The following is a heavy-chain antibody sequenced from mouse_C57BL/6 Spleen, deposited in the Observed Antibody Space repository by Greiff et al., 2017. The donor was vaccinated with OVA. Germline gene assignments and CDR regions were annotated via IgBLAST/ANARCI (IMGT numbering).Heavy chain of an antibody. V-gene: IGHV14-4*01. CDR2: IDPENGDT. Sequence: VQLQQSGAELVRPGASVKLSCTASGFNITDDYMHWVKQRPEQGLEWIGWIDPENGDTEYASKFQGKATITADKSSNTAYLQLSSLTSEDTAVYYCTTTRITAGFAYWGQGTLVTVSA. CDR3: TTTRITAGFAY. D-gene: IGHD2-4*01. CDR1: GFNITDDY. J-gene: IGHJ3*01.